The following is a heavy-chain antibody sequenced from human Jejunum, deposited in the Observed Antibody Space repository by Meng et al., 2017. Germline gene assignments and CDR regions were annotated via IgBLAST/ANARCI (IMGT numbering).Heavy chain of an antibody. D-gene: IGHD3-22*01. CDR1: GFSFSSYS. CDR2: ISSSGGAT. J-gene: IGHJ4*02. V-gene: IGHV3-23*01. Sequence: GESLKISCAGFGFSFSSYSMTWFRQVPGKRLEWVSAISSSGGATYYADAVKGRFTISRDKSKNTIFLQMSSLRAEETAVYYCAREYFYDRSGCDYWGQGTLVTVSS. CDR3: AREYFYDRSGCDY.